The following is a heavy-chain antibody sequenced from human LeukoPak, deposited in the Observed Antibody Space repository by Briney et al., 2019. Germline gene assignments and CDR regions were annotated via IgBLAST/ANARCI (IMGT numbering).Heavy chain of an antibody. CDR1: GYTFTGYY. Sequence: ASVKVSCKASGYTFTGYYMHWVRQAPGQGLEWMGWINPNSGGTNYAQKFQGRVTMTRDTSISTAYMELSRLRSDDTAVYYCARDPGYSFVSLPKYWGQGTLVTVSS. CDR2: INPNSGGT. CDR3: ARDPGYSFVSLPKY. D-gene: IGHD5-18*01. J-gene: IGHJ4*02. V-gene: IGHV1-2*02.